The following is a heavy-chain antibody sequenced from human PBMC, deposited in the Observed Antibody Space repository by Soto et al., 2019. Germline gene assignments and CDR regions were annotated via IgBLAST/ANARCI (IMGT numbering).Heavy chain of an antibody. CDR3: ARRIFGVVTYFDY. D-gene: IGHD3-3*01. V-gene: IGHV4-39*01. Sequence: QLQLQESGPGLVKPSETLSLTCTVSGGSISSSSYYWGWIRQPPGKVLEWIGSIYYSGSTYYNPSLKSRVTISVDTSKNQFSLKLSSVTAADTAVYYCARRIFGVVTYFDYWGQGTLVTVSS. CDR1: GGSISSSSYY. J-gene: IGHJ4*02. CDR2: IYYSGST.